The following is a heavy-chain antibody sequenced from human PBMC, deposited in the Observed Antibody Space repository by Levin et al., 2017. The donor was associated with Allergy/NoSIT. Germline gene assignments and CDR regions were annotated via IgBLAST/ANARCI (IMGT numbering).Heavy chain of an antibody. V-gene: IGHV3-30-3*01. J-gene: IGHJ5*02. Sequence: GGSLRLSCAASGFTFSSYAMHWVRQAPGKGLEWVAVISYDGSNKYYADSVKGRFTISRDNSKNTLYLQMNSLRAEDTAVYYCAREGEPGYDILTGYYPRFDPWGQGTLVTVSS. CDR1: GFTFSSYA. CDR2: ISYDGSNK. CDR3: AREGEPGYDILTGYYPRFDP. D-gene: IGHD3-9*01.